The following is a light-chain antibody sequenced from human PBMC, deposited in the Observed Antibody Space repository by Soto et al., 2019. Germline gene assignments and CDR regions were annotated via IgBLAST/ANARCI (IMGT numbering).Light chain of an antibody. V-gene: IGLV2-8*01. CDR3: GSYTSRNTLYV. CDR1: KNDIGVYDF. Sequence: QSALTQPPSASGSPGQSVTISCTGTKNDIGVYDFVSWYQHHPGKAPRLIIYEVVQRPSGVPDRFSGSKSGNTASLTVSGLQAADEADYFCGSYTSRNTLYVFGTGTKVTVL. J-gene: IGLJ1*01. CDR2: EVV.